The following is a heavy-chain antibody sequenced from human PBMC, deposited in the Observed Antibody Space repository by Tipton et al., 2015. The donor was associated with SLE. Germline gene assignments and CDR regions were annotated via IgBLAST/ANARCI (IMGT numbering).Heavy chain of an antibody. J-gene: IGHJ3*02. Sequence: GLVKPSETLSLTCAVYGGSFSDYYWGWIRQPPGKGLEWIGNIYHSGSTFYNPSLKSRVTISVDTSKNQFSLKLSSMTAADTAVYYCARDPSAGGLDAFDIWGQGTMVTVSS. V-gene: IGHV4-34*01. CDR2: IYHSGST. CDR3: ARDPSAGGLDAFDI. CDR1: GGSFSDYY. D-gene: IGHD3-3*01.